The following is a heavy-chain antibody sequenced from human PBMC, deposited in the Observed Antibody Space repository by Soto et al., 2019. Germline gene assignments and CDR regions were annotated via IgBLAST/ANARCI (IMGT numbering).Heavy chain of an antibody. Sequence: PGGSLRLSCAAPGFTFRDYYMSWFRQAPGKGLECISYISGDSIHRNYADSVRGRLTISRDNAKNPLFLQIDSLRVEDTAVYYCSRDPRSADYWGRGTLVTVSS. J-gene: IGHJ4*02. CDR3: SRDPRSADY. V-gene: IGHV3-11*05. CDR1: GFTFRDYY. CDR2: ISGDSIHR.